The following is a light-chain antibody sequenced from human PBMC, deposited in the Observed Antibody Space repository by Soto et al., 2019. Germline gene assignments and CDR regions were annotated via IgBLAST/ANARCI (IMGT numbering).Light chain of an antibody. V-gene: IGKV3-20*01. CDR1: QSVSSN. Sequence: EIVMTQSPATLSVSPGARDPLSWRASQSVSSNLAWYQQKPGQAPRLLIYDASYRATGIPARFSGSGSGTDFTLTISRLEPEDFAVYYCQQYGSSPITFGQGTRLEIK. CDR3: QQYGSSPIT. J-gene: IGKJ5*01. CDR2: DAS.